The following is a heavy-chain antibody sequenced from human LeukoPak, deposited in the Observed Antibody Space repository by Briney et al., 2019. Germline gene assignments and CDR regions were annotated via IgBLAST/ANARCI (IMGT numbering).Heavy chain of an antibody. V-gene: IGHV3-66*01. Sequence: PGGSLRLSCAASGFAVSNDYMNWVRQAPGKGPEWVSVIHRDGRTFYADSVKARFTVSRDSSKNTISLQMDSLRAEDTAVYYCARDSTTWLRAGYWGQGALVTVSS. CDR2: IHRDGRT. CDR3: ARDSTTWLRAGY. D-gene: IGHD6-19*01. J-gene: IGHJ4*02. CDR1: GFAVSNDY.